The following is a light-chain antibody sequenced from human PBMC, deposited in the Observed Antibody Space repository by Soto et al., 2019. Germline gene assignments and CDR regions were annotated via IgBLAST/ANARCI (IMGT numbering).Light chain of an antibody. CDR3: QQHQSYPLT. Sequence: IQWTQSPSSLSASVGDRVTITCRASQGISTYLAWCQQKPGKAPKLLIYAASTLQSGVPSRFSGSGSGTDFTLTISSLQPEDFATYYCQQHQSYPLTFGGGTKVEI. CDR1: QGISTY. V-gene: IGKV1-9*01. CDR2: AAS. J-gene: IGKJ4*01.